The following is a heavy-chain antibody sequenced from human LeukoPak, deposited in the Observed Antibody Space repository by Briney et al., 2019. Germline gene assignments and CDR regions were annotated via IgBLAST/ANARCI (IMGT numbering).Heavy chain of an antibody. D-gene: IGHD3-16*01. V-gene: IGHV3-7*01. J-gene: IGHJ3*02. Sequence: GGSLRLSCAASGFTFSSDSINWVRQAPGKGLEWVANIKQDGSEKYYVDSVKGRFTISRDNAKNSLYLQMNSLRAEDTAVYYCAREGVRDAFDIWGQGTMVTVSS. CDR3: AREGVRDAFDI. CDR2: IKQDGSEK. CDR1: GFTFSSDS.